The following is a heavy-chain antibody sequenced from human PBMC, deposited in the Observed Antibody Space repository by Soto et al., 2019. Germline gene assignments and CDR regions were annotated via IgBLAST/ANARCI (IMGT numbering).Heavy chain of an antibody. CDR1: GFTFSSYS. V-gene: IGHV3-21*01. CDR3: ARDMFFRGRAFDI. CDR2: ISSSSSYI. J-gene: IGHJ3*02. D-gene: IGHD3-10*02. Sequence: GGSLRLSCAASGFTFSSYSMNWVRQAPGKGLEWVSSISSSSSYIYYADSVKGRFTISRDNAKNSLYLQMNSLRAEDTAVYYCARDMFFRGRAFDIWGQGTMVTVSS.